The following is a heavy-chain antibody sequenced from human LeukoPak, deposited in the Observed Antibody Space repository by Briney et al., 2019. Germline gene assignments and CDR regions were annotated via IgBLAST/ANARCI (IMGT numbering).Heavy chain of an antibody. CDR1: GGSFSGYY. CDR3: ARGSLPTVVTPNWFDP. CDR2: IKQTGST. J-gene: IGHJ5*02. Sequence: SETLSLTCAVYGGSFSGYYWSWIRQPQGKWLEWNGEIKQTGSTNYHPTLKSRVTISVDTSKNQSSLKLSSVTAADTAVYYCARGSLPTVVTPNWFDPWGQGTLVTVSS. D-gene: IGHD4-23*01. V-gene: IGHV4-34*01.